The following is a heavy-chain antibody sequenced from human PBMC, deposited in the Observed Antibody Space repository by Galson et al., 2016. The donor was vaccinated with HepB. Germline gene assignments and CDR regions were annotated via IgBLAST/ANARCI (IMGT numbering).Heavy chain of an antibody. CDR1: GASISSSIYY. CDR2: VYYTGSS. V-gene: IGHV4-39*02. J-gene: IGHJ4*02. Sequence: SETLSLTCAVSGASISSSIYYWDWIRQPPGKGLEWIGSVYYTGSSYYNPSLKSRVTISADKSKNNLSLKMTSVAAADTAMFYCASRQFLSGYYVHWGQGAQVTVSS. CDR3: ASRQFLSGYYVH. D-gene: IGHD3-3*01.